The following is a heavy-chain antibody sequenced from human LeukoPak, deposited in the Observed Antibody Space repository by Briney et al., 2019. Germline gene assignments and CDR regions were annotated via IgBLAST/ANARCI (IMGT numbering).Heavy chain of an antibody. J-gene: IGHJ1*01. CDR3: ARERWASPGFQH. V-gene: IGHV3-48*03. Sequence: GGSLRLSCAATGFTFSSFEMNWVRQAPGKGLEWVAYISNSSSAIYYADSVKGRFTISRDNAKNSLFLQMNSLRAEDTAVYYCARERWASPGFQHWGQGTLVTVSS. CDR2: ISNSSSAI. CDR1: GFTFSSFE. D-gene: IGHD6-13*01.